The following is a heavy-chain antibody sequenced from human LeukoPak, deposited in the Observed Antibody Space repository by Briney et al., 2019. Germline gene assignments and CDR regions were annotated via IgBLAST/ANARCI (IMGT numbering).Heavy chain of an antibody. CDR2: IYPRDGST. Sequence: ASVKVSCKASGYTFTSNYIHWVRQAPGQGLEWMGMIYPRDGSTSYAQKFQGRVTITADESTSTAYMELSSLRSEDTAVYYCAFSNSSGFYYYGMDVWGQGTTVTVSS. CDR1: GYTFTSNY. J-gene: IGHJ6*02. CDR3: AFSNSSGFYYYGMDV. V-gene: IGHV1-46*01. D-gene: IGHD3-22*01.